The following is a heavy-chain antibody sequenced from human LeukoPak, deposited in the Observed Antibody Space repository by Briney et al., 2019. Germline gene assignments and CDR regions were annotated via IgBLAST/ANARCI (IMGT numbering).Heavy chain of an antibody. CDR3: ARDLPRGGGGRV. V-gene: IGHV4-59*01. J-gene: IGHJ3*01. CDR1: GGSISSYY. CDR2: IYYSGST. Sequence: SETLSLTCTVSGGSISSYYWSWIRQPPGKGLEWIGYIYYSGSTNYNPSLKSRVTISVDTSKNQFSLKLSSVTAADTAVYYCARDLPRGGGGRVWGQGTMVTVSS. D-gene: IGHD2-15*01.